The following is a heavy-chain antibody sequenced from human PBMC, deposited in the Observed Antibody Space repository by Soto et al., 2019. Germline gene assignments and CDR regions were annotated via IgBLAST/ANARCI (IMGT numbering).Heavy chain of an antibody. CDR3: ARDTSVSSVYYYPDY. J-gene: IGHJ4*02. D-gene: IGHD3-22*01. CDR2: IWYDGSKK. V-gene: IGHV3-33*01. Sequence: QVQLVESGGGVVQPGRSLRLSCAASGFTFSYYGMHWVRQAPGKGLERVAGIWYDGSKKYYADSVKGRLTISRDNSKNTLHLQMNSLRAEDTAVYYCARDTSVSSVYYYPDYWGQGTLVTVSS. CDR1: GFTFSYYG.